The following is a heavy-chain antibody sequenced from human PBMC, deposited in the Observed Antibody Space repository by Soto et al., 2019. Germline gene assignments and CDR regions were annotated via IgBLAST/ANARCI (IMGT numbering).Heavy chain of an antibody. D-gene: IGHD3-9*01. CDR1: GFTFSDYY. CDR2: ISSSGSTI. Sequence: QVQLVESGGGLVKPGGSLRLSCAASGFTFSDYYMSWIRQAPGKGLEWVSYISSSGSTIYYADSVKGRFTISRDNAKNSLYLQMNSLRAEETALYYCAGGTDFDWLFAPLNWGQGTLVTVSS. V-gene: IGHV3-11*01. CDR3: AGGTDFDWLFAPLN. J-gene: IGHJ4*02.